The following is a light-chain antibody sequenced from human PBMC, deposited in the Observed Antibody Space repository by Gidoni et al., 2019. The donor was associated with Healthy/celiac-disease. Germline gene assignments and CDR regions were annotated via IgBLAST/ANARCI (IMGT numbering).Light chain of an antibody. CDR1: QSISSY. Sequence: DIQMTQSPSSLSAAVGDRVTITCRASQSISSYLNWYQQKPGKSPKLLSYAASSLQSGVPSRFSGSGSRTDFTLTISSLQPEDFATYYCQQSYSTPRTFGQGTKVEIK. V-gene: IGKV1-39*01. CDR2: AAS. CDR3: QQSYSTPRT. J-gene: IGKJ1*01.